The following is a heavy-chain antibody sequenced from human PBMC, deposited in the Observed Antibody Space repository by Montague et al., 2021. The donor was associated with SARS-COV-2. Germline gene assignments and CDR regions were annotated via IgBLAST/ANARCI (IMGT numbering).Heavy chain of an antibody. V-gene: IGHV4-61*01. CDR1: GGSVSSGSYY. D-gene: IGHD3-3*01. CDR2: NCYSGST. J-gene: IGHJ6*02. Sequence: SETLSLTCIVSGGSVSSGSYYWSWIRQPPGKGLEWNGYNCYSGSTNYNPSLKSRVTISVDTSKNQFSLKLSSVTAADTAVYYCARDPWRITIFGVVTRYGTDVWGRGTTVTVSS. CDR3: ARDPWRITIFGVVTRYGTDV.